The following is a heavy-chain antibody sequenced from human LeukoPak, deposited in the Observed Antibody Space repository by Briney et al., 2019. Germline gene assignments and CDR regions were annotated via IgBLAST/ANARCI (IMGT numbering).Heavy chain of an antibody. CDR2: IIPIFGTA. D-gene: IGHD3-22*01. CDR1: GGTFSSYA. V-gene: IGHV1-69*13. Sequence: ASVKVSCKASGGTFSSYAISWVRQAPGQGLEWMGGIIPIFGTANYAQKFQGRVTITADESTSTAYMELSSLRSEDTAVYYCARDLPSSTYYYDSSGYYSDYWGQGTLVTVSS. CDR3: ARDLPSSTYYYDSSGYYSDY. J-gene: IGHJ4*02.